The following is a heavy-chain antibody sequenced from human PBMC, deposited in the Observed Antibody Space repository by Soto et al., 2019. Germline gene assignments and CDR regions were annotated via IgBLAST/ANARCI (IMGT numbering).Heavy chain of an antibody. CDR2: IYYSGST. CDR1: GGSISSGGYY. Sequence: SETLSLTCTVSGGSISSGGYYWSWIRQHPGKGLEWIGYIYYSGSTYYNPSLKSRVTISVDTSKNQFSLKLSSVTAADTAVYYCAGIRGGVPAADITCRGYFDYRGQGTLVTVS. D-gene: IGHD2-2*01. V-gene: IGHV4-31*03. J-gene: IGHJ4*02. CDR3: AGIRGGVPAADITCRGYFDY.